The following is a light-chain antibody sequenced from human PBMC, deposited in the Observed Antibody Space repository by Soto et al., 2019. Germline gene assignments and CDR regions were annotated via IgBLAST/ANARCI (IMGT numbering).Light chain of an antibody. Sequence: EIVLTQSPGILSLSPGEQASLSCMASQSLTDTNLAWFQQKPGQAPRLLVYSISTRATGIPDRFSGSGSRTDFTLTISRLEPEDFAVYFCQHASYPPFSFGPGTRVEVK. CDR1: QSLTDTN. V-gene: IGKV3-20*01. CDR2: SIS. J-gene: IGKJ3*01. CDR3: QHASYPPFS.